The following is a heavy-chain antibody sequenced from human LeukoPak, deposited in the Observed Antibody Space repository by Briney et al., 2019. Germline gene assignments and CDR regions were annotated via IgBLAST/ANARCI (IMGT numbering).Heavy chain of an antibody. CDR2: IYSGGST. CDR3: TRDGRPTDAFDI. D-gene: IGHD1-1*01. CDR1: GFTVSTNY. V-gene: IGHV3-53*01. Sequence: PGGSLRLSCAASGFTVSTNYMSWVRQAPGKGLEWVSAIYSGGSTYYADSVKGRFTISRDNSKNTLYLQMNSLRAEDTAVYYCTRDGRPTDAFDIWGQGTLVTVSS. J-gene: IGHJ3*02.